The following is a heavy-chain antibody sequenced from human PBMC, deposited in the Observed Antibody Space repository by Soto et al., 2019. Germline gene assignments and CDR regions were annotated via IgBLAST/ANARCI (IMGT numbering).Heavy chain of an antibody. J-gene: IGHJ5*02. D-gene: IGHD1-1*01. CDR2: ISFDGTAK. CDR1: GFTFNRYG. CDR3: ATGRSTRFDP. V-gene: IGHV3-30*03. Sequence: GGSLRLSCVASGFTFNRYGMHWVRQAPGKGLEWVAEISFDGTAKYYAESVKGRFTVSRDNGNNTLHLEMNSLGAKDTAVYFCATGRSTRFDPWGQGTLVTVS.